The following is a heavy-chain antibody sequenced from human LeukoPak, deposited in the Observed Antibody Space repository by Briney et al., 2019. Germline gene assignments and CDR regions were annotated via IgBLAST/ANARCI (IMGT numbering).Heavy chain of an antibody. V-gene: IGHV3-30-3*01. Sequence: GGSLGLSCAASGFTFSSYAMHWVRQAPGKGLEWVAVISYDGSNKYYADSVKGRFTISRDNSKNTLYLQMNSLRAEDTAVYYCARAHYSSSWHFDYWGQGTLVTVSS. CDR1: GFTFSSYA. D-gene: IGHD6-13*01. CDR2: ISYDGSNK. CDR3: ARAHYSSSWHFDY. J-gene: IGHJ4*02.